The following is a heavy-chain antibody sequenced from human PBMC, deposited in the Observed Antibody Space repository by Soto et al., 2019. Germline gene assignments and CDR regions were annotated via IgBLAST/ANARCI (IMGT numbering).Heavy chain of an antibody. Sequence: PSETLSLTCTVSGGSISSYYWSWIRQPPGKGLEWIGYIYYSGSTYYNPSLKSRVTISVDTSKNQFSLKLSSVTAADTAVYYCARGGLGYCSGGSCYSAELSRYYYGMDVWGQGTTVTVS. CDR1: GGSISSYY. CDR3: ARGGLGYCSGGSCYSAELSRYYYGMDV. J-gene: IGHJ6*02. D-gene: IGHD2-15*01. V-gene: IGHV4-59*12. CDR2: IYYSGST.